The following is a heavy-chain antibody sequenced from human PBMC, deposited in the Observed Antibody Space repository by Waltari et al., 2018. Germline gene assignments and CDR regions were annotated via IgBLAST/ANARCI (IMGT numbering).Heavy chain of an antibody. Sequence: QVQLVQSGAEVKKPGASVKVSCKASGYTLTSYYMHWVRQAPGQGLEWMRRTKPNRGYTNYARKFRDRVTMTRDTSVNTAYMVVGRLTSDDTAVYFCARESAYSTSWYPGFDPWGQGTLVTVAS. CDR3: ARESAYSTSWYPGFDP. J-gene: IGHJ5*02. D-gene: IGHD2-2*01. CDR1: GYTLTSYY. CDR2: TKPNRGYT. V-gene: IGHV1-2*06.